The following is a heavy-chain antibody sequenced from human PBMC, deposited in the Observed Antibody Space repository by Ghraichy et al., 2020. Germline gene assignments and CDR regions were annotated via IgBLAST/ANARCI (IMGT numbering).Heavy chain of an antibody. D-gene: IGHD5-12*01. CDR2: AHSSGSA. CDR1: GGSFTTYY. V-gene: IGHV4-59*01. Sequence: SETLSLTCTVSGGSFTTYYWSWIRQPPGKGLQWIGYAHSSGSAYYNRSLKSRVTISVDTSQNQFSLRVTSLTAADTAVYYCGRRHGYSGSMDYWGQGTLVSVSS. CDR3: GRRHGYSGSMDY. J-gene: IGHJ4*02.